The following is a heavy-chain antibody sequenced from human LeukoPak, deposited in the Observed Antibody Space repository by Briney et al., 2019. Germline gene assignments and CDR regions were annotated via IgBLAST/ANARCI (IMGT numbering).Heavy chain of an antibody. CDR1: GFTFSSYS. CDR2: ISSSSSNI. D-gene: IGHD3-22*01. V-gene: IGHV3-21*01. Sequence: GGSLRLSCAASGFTFSSYSMNWVRQAPGKGLEWVSSISSSSSNIYYADSVKGRFTISRDNAKNSLYLQMNSLRAEDTAVYYCAREKYYYDSSGYYFDYWGQGTLVAVSS. J-gene: IGHJ4*02. CDR3: AREKYYYDSSGYYFDY.